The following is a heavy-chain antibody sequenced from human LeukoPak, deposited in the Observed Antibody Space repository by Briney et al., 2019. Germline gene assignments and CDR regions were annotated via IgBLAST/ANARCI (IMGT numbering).Heavy chain of an antibody. Sequence: ASVKASCKASGYTFIGYYMHWVRQAPGQGLEWMGRINPNSGGTNYAQKFQGRVTMTRDTSISTAYMELSRLRSDDTAVYYCAREYSSSPWYFDVWGRGTLVTVSS. D-gene: IGHD6-6*01. V-gene: IGHV1-2*06. CDR1: GYTFIGYY. CDR2: INPNSGGT. J-gene: IGHJ2*01. CDR3: AREYSSSPWYFDV.